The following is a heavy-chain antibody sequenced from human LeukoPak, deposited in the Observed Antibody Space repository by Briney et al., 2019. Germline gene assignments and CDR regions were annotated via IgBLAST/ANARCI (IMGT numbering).Heavy chain of an antibody. CDR1: GFSFSSYS. V-gene: IGHV3-30-3*01. J-gene: IGHJ4*02. D-gene: IGHD6-6*01. CDR3: ARTAGRTFDY. CDR2: ISSDGSNK. Sequence: GESLRLSCAVSGFSFSSYSMHWVRQAPGKGLEWAAVISSDGSNKYYADSVKGRFTISRDNSKNTLYMQMNSLRSEDTAVYYCARTAGRTFDYWGQGTLVTVSS.